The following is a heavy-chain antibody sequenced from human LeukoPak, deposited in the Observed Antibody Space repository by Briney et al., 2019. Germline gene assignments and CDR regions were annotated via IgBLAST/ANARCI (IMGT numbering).Heavy chain of an antibody. CDR2: INHSGST. Sequence: MSSETLSLTCAVYGGSFSGYYWSWIRLPPGKGLEWIGEINHSGSTNYNPSLKSRVTISVDTSKNQFSLKLSSVTAADTAVYYCARGKAVTTFNWFDPWGQGTLVTVSS. V-gene: IGHV4-34*01. J-gene: IGHJ5*02. D-gene: IGHD1-14*01. CDR1: GGSFSGYY. CDR3: ARGKAVTTFNWFDP.